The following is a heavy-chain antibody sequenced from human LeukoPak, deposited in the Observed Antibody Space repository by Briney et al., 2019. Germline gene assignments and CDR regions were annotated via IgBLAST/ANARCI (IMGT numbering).Heavy chain of an antibody. Sequence: SETLSLTCTVSGGSISTYYWSWMRQPPGRGLEWIGYIYYSGSTNHNPSLQSRVTISVDTSKNQFSLKLSSVTAADTAVYYCAREDITYLVSSSWYYNWFDPWGQGTLVTVSS. J-gene: IGHJ5*02. CDR1: GGSISTYY. V-gene: IGHV4-59*12. CDR2: IYYSGST. CDR3: AREDITYLVSSSWYYNWFDP. D-gene: IGHD6-13*01.